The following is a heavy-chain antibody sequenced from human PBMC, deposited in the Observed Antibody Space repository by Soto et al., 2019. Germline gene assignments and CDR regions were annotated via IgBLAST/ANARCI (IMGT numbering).Heavy chain of an antibody. Sequence: EASVKVSCKVSGYTLTELSMHWVRQAPGKGLEWMGGFDPEDGETIYAQKFQGRVTMTEDTSTDTAYMELSSLRSEDTAVYYCATSANWGVWFDPWGQGTLVTVSS. J-gene: IGHJ5*02. CDR3: ATSANWGVWFDP. CDR1: GYTLTELS. CDR2: FDPEDGET. D-gene: IGHD7-27*01. V-gene: IGHV1-24*01.